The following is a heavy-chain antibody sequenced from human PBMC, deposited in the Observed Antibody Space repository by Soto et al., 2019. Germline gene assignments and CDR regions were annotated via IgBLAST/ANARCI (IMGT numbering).Heavy chain of an antibody. CDR2: INHSGST. D-gene: IGHD1-26*01. CDR3: ARDSLGLATYDWVDP. V-gene: IGHV4-34*01. Sequence: PSETLSLTCAVYGGSFSGYYWSWIRQPPGKGLEWIGEINHSGSTNYNPPLKSRVTISVDTSKNQCSLKLSSVTAAETAVYYCARDSLGLATYDWVDPWGQGTLVTVSS. J-gene: IGHJ5*02. CDR1: GGSFSGYY.